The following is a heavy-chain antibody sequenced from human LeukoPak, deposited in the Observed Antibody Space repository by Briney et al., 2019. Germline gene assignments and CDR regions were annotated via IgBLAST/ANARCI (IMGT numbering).Heavy chain of an antibody. CDR3: ARFGATSFSFDY. D-gene: IGHD3-16*01. V-gene: IGHV1-8*01. Sequence: ASVKVSCKASGYTFTSYDINWVRQATGQGLEWMGWMNPNSGNTGYAQKFQGRVTMTRNTSISTAYMELSSLRSEDMAVYYCARFGATSFSFDYWGQGTLVTVSS. J-gene: IGHJ4*02. CDR2: MNPNSGNT. CDR1: GYTFTSYD.